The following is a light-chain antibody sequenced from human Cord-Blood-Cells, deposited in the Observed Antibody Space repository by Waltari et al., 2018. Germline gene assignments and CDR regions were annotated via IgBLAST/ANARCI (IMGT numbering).Light chain of an antibody. V-gene: IGLV2-23*03. CDR3: CSDAGSSTFV. Sequence: QSALTQPASVSGSPGQSLTIPCTATSSNVGSYNLVSWYQQHPGKAPKLMIYEGSKRPSGVSNRCSGSKSGNTASLTISGLQAEDEADYYCCSDAGSSTFVFGGGTKLTVL. CDR2: EGS. J-gene: IGLJ2*01. CDR1: SSNVGSYNL.